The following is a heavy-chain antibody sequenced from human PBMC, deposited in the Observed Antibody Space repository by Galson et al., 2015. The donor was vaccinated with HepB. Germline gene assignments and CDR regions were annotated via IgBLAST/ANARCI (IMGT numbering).Heavy chain of an antibody. CDR1: GYSFTSYW. J-gene: IGHJ3*02. Sequence: QSGAEVKKPGESLKISCKGSGYSFTSYWIGWVRQMPGKGLEWMGIIYPGDSDTRYSPSFQGQVTISADKSISTAYLQWSSLKASDTAMYYCARVGFVVVVAATWNAFDIWGQGTMVTVSS. V-gene: IGHV5-51*01. D-gene: IGHD2-15*01. CDR3: ARVGFVVVVAATWNAFDI. CDR2: IYPGDSDT.